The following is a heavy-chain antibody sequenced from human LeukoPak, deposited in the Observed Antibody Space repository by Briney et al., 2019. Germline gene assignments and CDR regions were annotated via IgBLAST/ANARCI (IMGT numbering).Heavy chain of an antibody. D-gene: IGHD3-16*01. CDR3: ARRGGGHAFDI. J-gene: IGHJ3*02. V-gene: IGHV4-59*08. Sequence: SETLSLTCTVPGGSISSYWWSWIRQPPGKGLEYIGYIFYSGSTNYNPSLKSRVTISVDTPKIHFSLRLSSVTAADTAVYYCARRGGGHAFDIWGQGTMVTVSS. CDR2: IFYSGST. CDR1: GGSISSYW.